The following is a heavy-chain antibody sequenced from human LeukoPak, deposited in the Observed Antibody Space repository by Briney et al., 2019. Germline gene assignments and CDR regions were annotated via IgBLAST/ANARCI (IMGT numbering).Heavy chain of an antibody. D-gene: IGHD3-22*01. V-gene: IGHV3-21*04. CDR2: ISSSSSYI. CDR3: AKVSRGYYDK. CDR1: GFTFSSYS. Sequence: PGGSQRLSCAASGFTFSSYSMTWVRQAPGKGLEWVSSISSSSSYIYYADSVKGRFTISRDNAKNSLYLQMNSLRVEDTAMYYCAKVSRGYYDKWGQGTLVTVSP. J-gene: IGHJ4*02.